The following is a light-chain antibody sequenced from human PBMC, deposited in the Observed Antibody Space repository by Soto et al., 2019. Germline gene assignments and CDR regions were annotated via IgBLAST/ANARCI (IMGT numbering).Light chain of an antibody. CDR2: DTS. CDR1: TGAVTSGHY. J-gene: IGLJ2*01. Sequence: QAVVTQEPSLTVSPGGTVTLTCGSSTGAVTSGHYPYWFQQKPGQAPRTLIYDTSNKHSWTPARFSGSLLGGKAALTLSGAQPEDEAEYYCLLSYSDAPNVVFGGGTKLTVL. V-gene: IGLV7-46*01. CDR3: LLSYSDAPNVV.